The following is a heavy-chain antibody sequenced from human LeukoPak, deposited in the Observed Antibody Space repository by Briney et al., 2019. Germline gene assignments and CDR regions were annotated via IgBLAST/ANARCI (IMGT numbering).Heavy chain of an antibody. Sequence: SGTLSLTCAVSGGSISSSNWWSWVRQPPGKGLEWIGEIYHSGSTNYNPSLKSRVTISVDKSKNQFSLKLSSVAAADTAVYYCARDVEWLLGDANWFDPWGQGTLVTVSS. J-gene: IGHJ5*02. V-gene: IGHV4-4*02. D-gene: IGHD3-3*01. CDR2: IYHSGST. CDR3: ARDVEWLLGDANWFDP. CDR1: GGSISSSNW.